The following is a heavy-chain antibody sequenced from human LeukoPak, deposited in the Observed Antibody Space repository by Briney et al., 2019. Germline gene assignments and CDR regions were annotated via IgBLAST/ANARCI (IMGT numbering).Heavy chain of an antibody. CDR2: TYTRGSP. D-gene: IGHD3-22*01. CDR3: ARAYDRSGYQSRGFDY. CDR1: GASMRNYNYY. Sequence: MASETLSLTCTVSGASMRNYNYYWNWIRQPAGQGLQWIGRTYTRGSPSYSPSLKSRATISIDTSSSQFSLRLNSVTAADTAVYVCARAYDRSGYQSRGFDYWGQGLLVSVSS. J-gene: IGHJ4*02. V-gene: IGHV4-61*02.